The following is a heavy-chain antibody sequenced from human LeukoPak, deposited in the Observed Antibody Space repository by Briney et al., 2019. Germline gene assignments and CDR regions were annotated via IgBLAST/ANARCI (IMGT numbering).Heavy chain of an antibody. CDR3: TKGSHEASAGVY. D-gene: IGHD1-26*01. V-gene: IGHV3-23*01. Sequence: GGSLRLSCAASGFTFSSYAMSWVRQGPGKGLEWVSGISGSGDSTYYADSVKGRFTISRDNSKNTLYLQMNSLRAEDTAVYYCTKGSHEASAGVYWGQGTLVTVSS. J-gene: IGHJ4*02. CDR2: ISGSGDST. CDR1: GFTFSSYA.